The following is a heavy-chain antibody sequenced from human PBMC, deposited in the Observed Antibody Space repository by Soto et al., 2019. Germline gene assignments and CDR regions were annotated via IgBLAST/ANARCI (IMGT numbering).Heavy chain of an antibody. V-gene: IGHV1-2*02. CDR3: ASSNDYSSSWSRWFDP. D-gene: IGHD6-13*01. CDR2: INPNSGGT. Sequence: ASVKVSFKASGYTFTDYYMHWVRQAPGQGLEWMGWINPNSGGTNYAQKFQGRVTMTRDTSISTAYMELSRLRSDDTAVYYCASSNDYSSSWSRWFDPWGQGTLVTVSS. CDR1: GYTFTDYY. J-gene: IGHJ5*02.